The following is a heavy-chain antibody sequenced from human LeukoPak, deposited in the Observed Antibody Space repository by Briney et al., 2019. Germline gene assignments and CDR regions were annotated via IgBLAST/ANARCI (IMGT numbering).Heavy chain of an antibody. J-gene: IGHJ3*02. D-gene: IGHD3-22*01. CDR2: IYYSGST. Sequence: SETLSLTCTVSGGSISSGGYYWSWIRQHPGKGLEWIGYIYYSGSTYYNPSLKSRVTISVDASKNQFSLKLSSVTAADTAVYYCARYFDYYYDSSGYLNDDAFDIWGQGTMVTVSS. V-gene: IGHV4-31*03. CDR3: ARYFDYYYDSSGYLNDDAFDI. CDR1: GGSISSGGYY.